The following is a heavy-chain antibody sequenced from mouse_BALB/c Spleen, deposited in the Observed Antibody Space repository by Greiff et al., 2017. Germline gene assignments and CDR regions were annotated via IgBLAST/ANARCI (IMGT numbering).Heavy chain of an antibody. CDR3: ARGKGSNGYAMDY. CDR1: GFSLTSYG. CDR2: IWAGGST. V-gene: IGHV2-9*02. J-gene: IGHJ4*01. Sequence: QVQLKESGPGLVAPSQSLSITCTVSGFSLTSYGVHWVRQPPGKGLEWLGVIWAGGSTNYNSALMSRLSISKDNSKSQVFLKMNSLQTDDTAMYYCARGKGSNGYAMDYWGQGTSVTVSS. D-gene: IGHD3-3*01.